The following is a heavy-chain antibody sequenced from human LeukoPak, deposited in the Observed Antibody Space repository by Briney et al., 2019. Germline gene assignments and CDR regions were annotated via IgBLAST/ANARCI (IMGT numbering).Heavy chain of an antibody. J-gene: IGHJ4*02. CDR3: ARDGEKGTTWGFDY. Sequence: PSETLSLTCTVSGYSISSGYYWGWIRQPPGKGLEWIASIYHSGKTYYNPSLKGRLTISLDTSKNQFSLKLSSVDAADTAVYYCARDGEKGTTWGFDYWGQGTLVTVSS. CDR1: GYSISSGYY. CDR2: IYHSGKT. V-gene: IGHV4-38-2*02. D-gene: IGHD1-1*01.